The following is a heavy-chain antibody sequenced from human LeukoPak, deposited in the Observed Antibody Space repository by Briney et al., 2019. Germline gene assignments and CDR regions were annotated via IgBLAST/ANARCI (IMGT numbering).Heavy chain of an antibody. J-gene: IGHJ4*02. D-gene: IGHD7-27*01. CDR2: INPNSDGT. CDR1: GYTFTGYY. Sequence: ASVKVSCKASGYTFTGYYMHWVRQAPGQGPEWMGWINPNSDGTNYAQKFQGRVTMTRDTSISTAYMELSRLRSDDTAVYYCARQTGDKGIDYWGQGTLVTVSS. V-gene: IGHV1-2*02. CDR3: ARQTGDKGIDY.